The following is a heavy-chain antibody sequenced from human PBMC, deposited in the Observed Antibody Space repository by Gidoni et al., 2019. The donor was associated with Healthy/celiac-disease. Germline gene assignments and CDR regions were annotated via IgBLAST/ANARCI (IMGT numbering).Heavy chain of an antibody. V-gene: IGHV3-7*04. Sequence: EVQLVASGGGLVQPGGSLRLSCAASGFTFRSDWMSWVRQAPGKGLEWVANIKQDGSEKYYVDSVKGRFTISRDNAKNSLYLQMNSLRAKDTAVYYWARGGPTDFWSGWDYWGQGTLVTVSS. CDR3: ARGGPTDFWSGWDY. CDR2: IKQDGSEK. D-gene: IGHD3-3*01. J-gene: IGHJ4*02. CDR1: GFTFRSDW.